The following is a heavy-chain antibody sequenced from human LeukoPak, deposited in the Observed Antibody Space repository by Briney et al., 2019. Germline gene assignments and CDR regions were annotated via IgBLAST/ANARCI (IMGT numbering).Heavy chain of an antibody. CDR2: IRNKAYGGTA. V-gene: IGHV3-49*03. J-gene: IGHJ4*02. CDR3: TREKRYFDWFQADY. CDR1: GFTFSDYA. Sequence: GGSLRLSCTASGFTFSDYAMSWFRQAPGKGLEWVGFIRNKAYGGTAGYAASVKGRSTISRDDSKTIAYLQMNSLKTEDTAVYYCTREKRYFDWFQADYWGQGTLVTVSS. D-gene: IGHD3-9*01.